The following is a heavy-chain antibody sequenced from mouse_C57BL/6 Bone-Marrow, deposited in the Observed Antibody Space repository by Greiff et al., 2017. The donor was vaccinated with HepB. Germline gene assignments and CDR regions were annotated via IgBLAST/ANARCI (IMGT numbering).Heavy chain of an antibody. V-gene: IGHV1-50*01. CDR3: ARAMDY. J-gene: IGHJ4*01. CDR1: GYTFTSYW. Sequence: QVQLQQPGAELVKPGASVKLSCKASGYTFTSYWMQWVKQSPGQGLEWIGEIDPSDSYTNYNQKFKGKATLTVDTSSSTAYMQLSSLTSEDSAVYYCARAMDYWGQGTSVTVSS. CDR2: IDPSDSYT.